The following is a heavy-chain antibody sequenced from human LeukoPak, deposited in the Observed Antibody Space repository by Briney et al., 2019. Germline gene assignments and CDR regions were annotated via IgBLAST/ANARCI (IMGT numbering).Heavy chain of an antibody. Sequence: SETLSLTCTVSGGSISSYYWSWIRQPPGKGLEWIGYIYYSGSTNYNPSLKSRVTISVDTSKNQFSLKLSSVTAADTAVYYCARAPLQWLANNWFDPWGQGTLVTVSS. CDR2: IYYSGST. D-gene: IGHD6-19*01. CDR1: GGSISSYY. V-gene: IGHV4-59*01. CDR3: ARAPLQWLANNWFDP. J-gene: IGHJ5*02.